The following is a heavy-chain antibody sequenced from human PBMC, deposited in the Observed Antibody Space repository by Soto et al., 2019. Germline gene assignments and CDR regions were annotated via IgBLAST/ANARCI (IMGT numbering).Heavy chain of an antibody. V-gene: IGHV2-5*02. Sequence: QITLKESGPTLVKPTQTLTLTCTFSGFSLSTSGVGVSWIRQPPGKALEWLAVIYWDDDKRSSSSLKSRLTITKDTSKNQVVLTMTNMDPVDTATYYCAHHPYYGLAPYSFDYWGQGILVTVSS. CDR3: AHHPYYGLAPYSFDY. D-gene: IGHD3-10*01. CDR2: IYWDDDK. CDR1: GFSLSTSGVG. J-gene: IGHJ4*02.